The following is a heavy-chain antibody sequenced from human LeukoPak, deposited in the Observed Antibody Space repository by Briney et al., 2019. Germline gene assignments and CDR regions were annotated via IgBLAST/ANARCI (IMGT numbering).Heavy chain of an antibody. Sequence: ASVKVSCKASGYTFHNYYMILVGQAPGHRLEWTGWMNPNSGNTGYPQKFQGRVTMTRNTSINTAYMELSSLKSEDTAVYYCARRVLGRRWLPSDYWGQGTLVTVSS. CDR1: GYTFHNYY. CDR2: MNPNSGNT. D-gene: IGHD5-24*01. CDR3: ARRVLGRRWLPSDY. V-gene: IGHV1-8*01. J-gene: IGHJ4*02.